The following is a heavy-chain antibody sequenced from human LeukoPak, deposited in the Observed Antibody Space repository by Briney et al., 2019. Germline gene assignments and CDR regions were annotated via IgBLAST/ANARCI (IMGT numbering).Heavy chain of an antibody. V-gene: IGHV4-59*01. Sequence: SETLSLTCTVSGGSISSYYWSWLRQPPGKGLEWIGYIYYSGSTNYNPSLKSRVTISVDTSKNQFSLKLSSVTAADTAVYYCARFGRSRALWFWGQGTLVTVSS. D-gene: IGHD3-10*01. CDR3: ARFGRSRALWF. CDR1: GGSISSYY. J-gene: IGHJ4*02. CDR2: IYYSGST.